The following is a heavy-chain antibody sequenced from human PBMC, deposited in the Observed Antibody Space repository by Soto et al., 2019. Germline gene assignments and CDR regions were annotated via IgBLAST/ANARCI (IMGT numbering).Heavy chain of an antibody. CDR1: GGSVSSGSYY. CDR2: IYYSGST. V-gene: IGHV4-61*01. Sequence: QVQLQESGPGLVKPSETLSLTCTVSGGSVSSGSYYWSWIRQPPGKGLEWIGYIYYSGSTNYNPSLTSRLTISVDTSKNQFPLTLSSVTAADTAVYYCARDYSSSWYYYYYGMDVWGQGTTVTVSS. J-gene: IGHJ6*02. CDR3: ARDYSSSWYYYYYGMDV. D-gene: IGHD6-13*01.